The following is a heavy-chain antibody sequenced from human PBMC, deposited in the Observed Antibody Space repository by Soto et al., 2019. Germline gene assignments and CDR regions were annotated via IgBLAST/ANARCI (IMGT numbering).Heavy chain of an antibody. Sequence: PGGSLRLSCAASGFTFSSYAMSWVRQAPGKGLEWVSGISDSGGSTYYADSVKGRFTISRDNSKNTLYLQMNSLRVEDTAVYYCAKTPTYCSSTSCYEWWDYYYGMDVWGQGTTVTVSS. D-gene: IGHD2-2*01. CDR1: GFTFSSYA. CDR3: AKTPTYCSSTSCYEWWDYYYGMDV. V-gene: IGHV3-23*01. CDR2: ISDSGGST. J-gene: IGHJ6*02.